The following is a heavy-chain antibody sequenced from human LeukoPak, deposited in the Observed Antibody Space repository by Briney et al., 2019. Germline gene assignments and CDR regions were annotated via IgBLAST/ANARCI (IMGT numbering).Heavy chain of an antibody. J-gene: IGHJ6*03. CDR3: AKQGRDWLRDYYYYMDV. Sequence: PGGSLRLSCAASGFTFNNYVMTWVRQAPGKGLEWVSSFGGGGGSTYYADSVKGRFTISRDNSKNTLYLQMNSLRAEDTAVYYCAKQGRDWLRDYYYYMDVWGKGTTVTISS. V-gene: IGHV3-23*01. CDR1: GFTFNNYV. CDR2: FGGGGGST. D-gene: IGHD3-9*01.